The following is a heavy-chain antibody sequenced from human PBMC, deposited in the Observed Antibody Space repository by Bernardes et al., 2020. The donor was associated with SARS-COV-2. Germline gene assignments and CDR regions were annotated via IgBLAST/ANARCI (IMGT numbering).Heavy chain of an antibody. J-gene: IGHJ3*02. CDR2: ISGSGGST. CDR1: GFTFSSYA. Sequence: LRLSCAASGFTFSSYAMSWVRQAPGKGLEWVSAISGSGGSTFYADSVKGRFTISRDNSKNTLYLQMNSLRAEDTAVYYCAKPDYYDNSGYLGGAFDIWGQGTMVTVSS. CDR3: AKPDYYDNSGYLGGAFDI. V-gene: IGHV3-23*01. D-gene: IGHD3-22*01.